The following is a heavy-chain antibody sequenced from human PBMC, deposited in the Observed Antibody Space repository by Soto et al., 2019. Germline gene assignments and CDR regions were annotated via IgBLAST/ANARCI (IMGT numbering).Heavy chain of an antibody. CDR3: ARGRVMGGIDLNLYVMDV. CDR1: EFSFSNYA. V-gene: IGHV3-30-3*01. Sequence: QVQLVESGGGVVQPGTSLRLSCAASEFSFSNYAIHWVRQAPGKGLEWVSSISYDGNYKYYADSVKARFTISRDNSKNTLYLQMNSLRTEDTAVYYCARGRVMGGIDLNLYVMDVWGQGTTVTVSS. J-gene: IGHJ6*02. CDR2: ISYDGNYK. D-gene: IGHD5-12*01.